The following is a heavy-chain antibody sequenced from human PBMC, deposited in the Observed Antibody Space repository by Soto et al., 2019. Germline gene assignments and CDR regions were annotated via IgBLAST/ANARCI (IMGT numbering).Heavy chain of an antibody. D-gene: IGHD3-22*01. CDR1: GGSISSGDYS. J-gene: IGHJ3*02. V-gene: IGHV4-30-4*01. CDR2: IHDSGST. CDR3: ARVAGGSYRFDAFDI. Sequence: QVQLQESGPGLVKPSQTLSLTCTVSGGSISSGDYSWSWIRQPPGKGLEWIGYIHDSGSTYYNPSLKSRVTISVDTSRTQFSLKLSSVTAADTAVYYCARVAGGSYRFDAFDIWGQGTMVTVSS.